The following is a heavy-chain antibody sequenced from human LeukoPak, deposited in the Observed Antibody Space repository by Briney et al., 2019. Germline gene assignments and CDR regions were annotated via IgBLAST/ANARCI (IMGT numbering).Heavy chain of an antibody. CDR3: ARDFYPYGGNSGFEY. D-gene: IGHD4-23*01. CDR1: GFTFSSYS. CDR2: ISISSSYI. J-gene: IGHJ4*02. Sequence: NPGGSLRLSCAASGFTFSSYSMNWVRQAPGKGLEWVSSISISSSYIYYADSVKGRFTISRDNAKNSLYLQMNSLRAEDTAVYYCARDFYPYGGNSGFEYWGQGTLVTVAS. V-gene: IGHV3-21*01.